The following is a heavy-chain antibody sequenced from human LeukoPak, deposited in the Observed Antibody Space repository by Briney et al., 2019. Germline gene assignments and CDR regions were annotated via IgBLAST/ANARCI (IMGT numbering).Heavy chain of an antibody. CDR1: GGSFSGYY. CDR3: ARDRSGDFWSGLDAFDI. D-gene: IGHD3-3*01. J-gene: IGHJ3*02. Sequence: SETLSLTCAVYGGSFSGYYWSWIRQPAGKGLEWIGRIYTSGSTNYNPSLKSRVTISVDTSKNQFSLKLSSVTAADTAVYYCARDRSGDFWSGLDAFDIWGQGTMVTVSS. V-gene: IGHV4-4*07. CDR2: IYTSGST.